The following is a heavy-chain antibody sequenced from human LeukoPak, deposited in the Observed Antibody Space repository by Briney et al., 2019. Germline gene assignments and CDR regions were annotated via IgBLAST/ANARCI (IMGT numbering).Heavy chain of an antibody. D-gene: IGHD6-13*01. J-gene: IGHJ2*01. CDR3: AKDYWSSSWKLWYFDL. CDR1: GFTFDDYA. Sequence: PGGSLRLSSAASGFTFDDYAMHWVRRAPGKDLEWVSGISWNSGSTGYADSVKGRFTISRDNAKNSLYLQMNSLRAEETALYYCAKDYWSSSWKLWYFDLWGRGTLVTVSS. V-gene: IGHV3-9*01. CDR2: ISWNSGST.